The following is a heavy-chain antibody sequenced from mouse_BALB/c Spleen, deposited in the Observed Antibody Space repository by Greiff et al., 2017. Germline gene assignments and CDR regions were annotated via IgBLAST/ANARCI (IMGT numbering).Heavy chain of an antibody. V-gene: IGHV5-12-1*01. CDR1: GFAFSSYD. D-gene: IGHD3-3*01. Sequence: EVQLVESGGGLVKPGGSLKLSCAASGFAFSSYDMSWVRQTPEKRLEWVAYISSGGGSTYYPDTVKGRFTISRDNAKNTLYLQMSSLKSEDTAMYYCARQTGRWYFDVWGAGTTVTVSS. CDR2: ISSGGGST. CDR3: ARQTGRWYFDV. J-gene: IGHJ1*01.